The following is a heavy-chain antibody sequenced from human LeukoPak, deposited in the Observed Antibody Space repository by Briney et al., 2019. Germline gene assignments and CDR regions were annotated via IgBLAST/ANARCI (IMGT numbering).Heavy chain of an antibody. CDR3: ARAPISSSWNLLDY. CDR2: IIPILGIA. Sequence: SVKVSCKASGGTFSSYAISWVRQAPGQGLEWMGRIIPILGIANYAQKFQGRVTITADKSTSTAYMELSSLRSEDTAVYYCARAPISSSWNLLDYWGQGNLVTVSS. D-gene: IGHD6-13*01. J-gene: IGHJ4*02. V-gene: IGHV1-69*04. CDR1: GGTFSSYA.